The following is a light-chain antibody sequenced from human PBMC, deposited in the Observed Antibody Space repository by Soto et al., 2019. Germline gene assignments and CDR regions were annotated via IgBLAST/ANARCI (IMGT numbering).Light chain of an antibody. Sequence: QSVLTQPPSASGSPGQSVTISCTGTSSDVGTYYYVSWYQQHPGKAPKLMIYEVNKRPSGVPDRFSGSKSGNTASLTVSGLQAEDEADYYCSSYAGSNNYVFGTGTKLTVL. CDR3: SSYAGSNNYV. CDR2: EVN. J-gene: IGLJ1*01. V-gene: IGLV2-8*01. CDR1: SSDVGTYYY.